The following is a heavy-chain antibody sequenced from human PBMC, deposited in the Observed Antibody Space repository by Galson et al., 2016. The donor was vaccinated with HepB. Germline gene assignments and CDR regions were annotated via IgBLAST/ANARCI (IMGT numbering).Heavy chain of an antibody. J-gene: IGHJ4*02. D-gene: IGHD3-3*01. CDR1: GDSMSTSYW. CDR3: ARVRDFWYYFDY. V-gene: IGHV4-4*02. Sequence: SETLSLTCVVSGDSMSTSYWWSWVRQPPGKGLEWIGEIYHSGSINYNPSLKSRVTISVDKSKKQFSLSLSSVTAADTAVYYCARVRDFWYYFDYWGQGILVTVSS. CDR2: IYHSGSI.